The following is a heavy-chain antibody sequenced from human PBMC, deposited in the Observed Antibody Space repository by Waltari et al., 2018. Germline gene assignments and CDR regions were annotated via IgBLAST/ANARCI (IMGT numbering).Heavy chain of an antibody. Sequence: EVQLVESGGGLVQPGGSLRLSCAASGFTFSSYWMHWVRQAPGKGLVVVERINGVHGRSTSYADSVKGRFTVSRDNAKNTLYLQMDSLRAEDTALYYCVAPGENDVEYLQHWGQGTLVTVSS. D-gene: IGHD2-21*01. J-gene: IGHJ1*01. CDR1: GFTFSSYW. V-gene: IGHV3-74*01. CDR2: INGVHGRST. CDR3: VAPGENDVEYLQH.